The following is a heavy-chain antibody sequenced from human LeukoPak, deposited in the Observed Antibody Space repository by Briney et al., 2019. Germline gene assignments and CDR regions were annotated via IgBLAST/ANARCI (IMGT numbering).Heavy chain of an antibody. V-gene: IGHV4-34*01. CDR1: GGSFSGYY. Sequence: SETLSLTCAVYGGSFSGYYWSWIRQPPGKGLEWIGEINHSGSTNYNPSLKSRVTISVDTSKNQFSLKLSSVTAADTAVYYCARARVVVVAAKKRYYYGMGVWGQGTTVTVSS. J-gene: IGHJ6*02. D-gene: IGHD2-15*01. CDR3: ARARVVVVAAKKRYYYGMGV. CDR2: INHSGST.